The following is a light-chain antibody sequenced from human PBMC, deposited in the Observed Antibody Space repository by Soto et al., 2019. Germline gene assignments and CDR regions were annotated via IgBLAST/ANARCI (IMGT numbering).Light chain of an antibody. CDR3: CSYAGSSTFYV. J-gene: IGLJ1*01. V-gene: IGLV2-23*01. Sequence: QSVLTQPPSASGTPGQGVTISCTGTSSDVGSYNLVSWYQQHPGKAPKLMIYEGSKRPSGVSNRFSGSKSGNTASLTISGLQAEDEADYYCCSYAGSSTFYVFGTGTKLTVL. CDR2: EGS. CDR1: SSDVGSYNL.